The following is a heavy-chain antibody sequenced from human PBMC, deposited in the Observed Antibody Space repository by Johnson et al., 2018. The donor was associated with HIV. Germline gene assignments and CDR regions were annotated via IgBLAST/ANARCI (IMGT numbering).Heavy chain of an antibody. V-gene: IGHV3-30-3*01. J-gene: IGHJ3*02. CDR1: GFTFSNYA. CDR3: AKDLYSSSWTNDAFDI. Sequence: VQLVESGGGLVKPGGSLRLSCAASGFTFSNYAMHWVRQAPGKGLEWVAVISSDGSIKYYADSVKGRFTISRDNSKNTLYLQMNRLRAEDTAVYYCAKDLYSSSWTNDAFDIWGQGTMITVSS. CDR2: ISSDGSIK. D-gene: IGHD6-13*01.